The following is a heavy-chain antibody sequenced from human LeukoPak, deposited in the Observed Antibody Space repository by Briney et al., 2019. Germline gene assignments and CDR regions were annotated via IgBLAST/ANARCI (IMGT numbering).Heavy chain of an antibody. CDR1: GFTFSSYA. V-gene: IGHV3-30-3*01. D-gene: IGHD6-19*01. CDR3: ARPPGGWQPIDY. J-gene: IGHJ4*02. CDR2: ISYDGSNK. Sequence: PGGSLRLSCAASGFTFSSYAMHWVRQAPGKGLEWVAVISYDGSNKYYAGSVKGRFTISRDNSKNTLYLQMNSLRAEDTAVYYCARPPGGWQPIDYWGQGTLVTVSS.